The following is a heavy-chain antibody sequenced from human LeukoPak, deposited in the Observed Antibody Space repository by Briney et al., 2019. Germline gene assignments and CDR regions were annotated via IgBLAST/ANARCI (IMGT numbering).Heavy chain of an antibody. Sequence: GGSLRLSCAASGFTFSNYWMSWVRQAPGKGLEWVANIKQDGSQKYYMDSVKGRITISRDNAKNSVDLQMNSLRAEDTAVYYCARENDGFDLWGQGTMVTVSS. CDR1: GFTFSNYW. CDR3: ARENDGFDL. V-gene: IGHV3-7*04. J-gene: IGHJ3*01. CDR2: IKQDGSQK.